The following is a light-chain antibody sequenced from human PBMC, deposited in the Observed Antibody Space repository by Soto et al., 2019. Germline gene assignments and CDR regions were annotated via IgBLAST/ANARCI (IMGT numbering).Light chain of an antibody. CDR3: QHYNSYSEA. CDR1: HSVSTY. Sequence: EIVLTQSPATLSLSPGERATLSCRASHSVSTYLAWCQQKPGQAPRLLIYDASNKATGIPARFSGSGSGTDFTLTISSLQPDDFATYYCQHYNSYSEAFGQGTKVDIK. J-gene: IGKJ1*01. CDR2: DAS. V-gene: IGKV3-11*01.